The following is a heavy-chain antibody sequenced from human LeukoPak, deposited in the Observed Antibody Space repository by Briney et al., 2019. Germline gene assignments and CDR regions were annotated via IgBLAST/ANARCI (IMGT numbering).Heavy chain of an antibody. Sequence: TGGSLRLSCAASGFTFSSYAMSWVRQAPGKGLEWVSAISGSGGSTYYADSVKGRFTISRDNSKNTLYLQMNSLRAEDTAVYHCARATGYSSSWPFDYWGQGTLVTVSS. CDR2: ISGSGGST. D-gene: IGHD6-13*01. CDR1: GFTFSSYA. V-gene: IGHV3-23*01. J-gene: IGHJ4*02. CDR3: ARATGYSSSWPFDY.